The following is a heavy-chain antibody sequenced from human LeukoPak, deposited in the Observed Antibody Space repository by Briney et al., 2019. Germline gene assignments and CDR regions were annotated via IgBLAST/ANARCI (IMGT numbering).Heavy chain of an antibody. CDR1: GFIFSSYA. CDR3: AKCPLGSGREGYYYYGMDV. Sequence: GGSLRLSCAASGFIFSSYAMSWVRQAPGKGLEWVSAISGSGGSTYYADSVKGRFTISRDNSKNTLYLQMNSLRAEDTAVYYCAKCPLGSGREGYYYYGMDVWGQGTTVTVSS. J-gene: IGHJ6*02. D-gene: IGHD2-15*01. V-gene: IGHV3-23*01. CDR2: ISGSGGST.